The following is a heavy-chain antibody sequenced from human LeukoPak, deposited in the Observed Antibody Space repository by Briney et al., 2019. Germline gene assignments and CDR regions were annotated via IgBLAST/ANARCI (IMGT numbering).Heavy chain of an antibody. J-gene: IGHJ3*02. CDR1: GFTFSSYA. V-gene: IGHV3-64*01. Sequence: GGSLRLSCAASGFTFSSYAMHWVRQAPGKGLEYVSAISSNGGSTYYANSVKGRFTISRDNSQNTLYLQMGSLRAEDMAVYYCARGWSSSWFDAFDIWGQGTMVTVSS. D-gene: IGHD6-13*01. CDR2: ISSNGGST. CDR3: ARGWSSSWFDAFDI.